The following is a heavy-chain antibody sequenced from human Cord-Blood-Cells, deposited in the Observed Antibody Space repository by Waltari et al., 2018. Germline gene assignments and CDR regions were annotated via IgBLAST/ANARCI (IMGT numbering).Heavy chain of an antibody. CDR1: GGSISSSSYY. J-gene: IGHJ4*02. V-gene: IGHV4-39*01. Sequence: QLQLQESGPGLVKPSETLSLTCTVSGGSISSSSYYWGWIRQPPGKGLVWIGSIYYSGSTYYNPSLKSRVTISVDTSKNQFSLKLSSVTAADTAVYYCARLPLGYCSSTSCYYFDYWGQGTLVTVSS. CDR2: IYYSGST. D-gene: IGHD2-2*01. CDR3: ARLPLGYCSSTSCYYFDY.